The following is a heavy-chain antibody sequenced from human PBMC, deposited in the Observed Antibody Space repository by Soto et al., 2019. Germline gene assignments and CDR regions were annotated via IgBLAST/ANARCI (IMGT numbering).Heavy chain of an antibody. D-gene: IGHD6-19*01. V-gene: IGHV3-23*01. CDR2: ISGSGGST. J-gene: IGHJ3*02. CDR3: AKGIAVAQGGPDI. CDR1: GFTFSSYA. Sequence: EVQLLESGGGLVQPGGSLRLSCAASGFTFSSYAMSWVRQAPGKGLEWVSAISGSGGSTYYADSVKGRFTISRDNSKNTLHLQMNSLRAEDTAVYYCAKGIAVAQGGPDIWGQGTMVTVSS.